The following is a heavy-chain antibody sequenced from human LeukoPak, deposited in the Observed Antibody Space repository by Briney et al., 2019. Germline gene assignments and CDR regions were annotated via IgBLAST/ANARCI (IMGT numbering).Heavy chain of an antibody. Sequence: SVKVSCTASGGTFSSYAISWVRQAPGQGRGWRGRIIPILGIANSAQKFQGRVTIPAAKSTSTAYMELSSLPSEEPVVYYCPRVGQQLAGLDYWGQGNLVTVSS. V-gene: IGHV1-69*04. CDR3: PRVGQQLAGLDY. D-gene: IGHD6-13*01. J-gene: IGHJ4*02. CDR2: IIPILGIA. CDR1: GGTFSSYA.